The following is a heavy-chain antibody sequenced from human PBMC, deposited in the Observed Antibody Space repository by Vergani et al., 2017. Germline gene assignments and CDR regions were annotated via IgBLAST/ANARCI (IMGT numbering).Heavy chain of an antibody. J-gene: IGHJ6*02. D-gene: IGHD6-13*01. CDR2: ISGSGGST. Sequence: EVQLLESGGGLVQPGGSLRLSCAASGFTFSSYAMSWVRQAPGKGLEWVSAISGSGGSTYYADSVKGRFTISRDNSKNTLYLQMNSLRAEDTAVYYCAREQQLVGAYHYYYGMDVWGQGTTVTVSS. CDR3: AREQQLVGAYHYYYGMDV. V-gene: IGHV3-23*01. CDR1: GFTFSSYA.